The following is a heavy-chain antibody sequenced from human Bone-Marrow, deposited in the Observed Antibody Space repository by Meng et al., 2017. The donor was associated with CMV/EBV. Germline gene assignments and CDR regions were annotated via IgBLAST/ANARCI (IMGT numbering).Heavy chain of an antibody. J-gene: IGHJ4*02. V-gene: IGHV3-30-3*01. CDR3: AREGEEGVPAALEY. CDR1: GFSFSSYW. CDR2: ISYDGSNK. D-gene: IGHD2-2*01. Sequence: LSLTCAASGFSFSSYWMHWVRQAPGKGLVWVAVISYDGSNKYYADSVKGRFTISRDNSKNTLYLQMNSLRAEDTAVYYCAREGEEGVPAALEYWGQGTLVTVSS.